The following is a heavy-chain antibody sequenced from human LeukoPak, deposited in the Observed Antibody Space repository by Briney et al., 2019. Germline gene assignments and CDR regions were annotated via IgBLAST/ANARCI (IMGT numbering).Heavy chain of an antibody. V-gene: IGHV3-48*01. CDR3: AREPDIVVVPAATDY. CDR2: VSPNGYTI. Sequence: GGSLRLSCAASGFTFSNYNMNWVRQTPGKGLEWVSYVSPNGYTIHYADSVKGRFTISRDNAKDSLYLQMNSLRAEDTAVYYCAREPDIVVVPAATDYWGQGTLVTVSS. D-gene: IGHD2-2*01. CDR1: GFTFSNYN. J-gene: IGHJ4*02.